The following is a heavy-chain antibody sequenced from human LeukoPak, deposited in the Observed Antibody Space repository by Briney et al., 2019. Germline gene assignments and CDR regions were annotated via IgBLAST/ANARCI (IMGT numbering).Heavy chain of an antibody. CDR2: LYYSGST. D-gene: IGHD4-23*01. CDR3: ARHGDGGPAEYFRH. V-gene: IGHV4-39*01. CDR1: GGSISSSSHY. Sequence: PSETLSLTCTVSGGSISSSSHYWGWLRQPPGKGPEWIGSLYYSGSTYYNPSLKSRVTLSVDTSKNQFSLNLSSVTAADTAVCYCARHGDGGPAEYFRHWGQGSLVTVSS. J-gene: IGHJ1*01.